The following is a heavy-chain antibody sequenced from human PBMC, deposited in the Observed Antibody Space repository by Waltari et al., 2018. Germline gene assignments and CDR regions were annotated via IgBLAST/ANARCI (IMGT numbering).Heavy chain of an antibody. CDR2: ISSSSSYI. V-gene: IGHV3-21*04. D-gene: IGHD3-10*01. CDR3: AKDPRDRVDYYGSGSRGAFDI. CDR1: GFTFSSYS. Sequence: EVQLVESGGGLVKPGGSLRLSCAASGFTFSSYSMNWVRQAPGKGLEWVSSISSSSSYIYYADSVKGRFTISRDNAKNTLYLQMNSLRAEDTAVYYCAKDPRDRVDYYGSGSRGAFDIWGQGTMVTVSS. J-gene: IGHJ3*02.